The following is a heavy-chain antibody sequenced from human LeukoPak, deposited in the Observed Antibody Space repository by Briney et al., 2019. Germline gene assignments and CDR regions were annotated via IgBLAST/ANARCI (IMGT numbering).Heavy chain of an antibody. D-gene: IGHD3-16*01. CDR3: ARDLGGGFTGFDY. Sequence: GGSLRLSCAASGFTFSSYEMNWVRQAPGKGLEWVSYISSSGSTIYYADSVKGRFTISRDNAKNSPYLQMNSLRAEDTAVYYCARDLGGGFTGFDYWGQGTLVTVSS. CDR2: ISSSGSTI. CDR1: GFTFSSYE. J-gene: IGHJ4*02. V-gene: IGHV3-48*03.